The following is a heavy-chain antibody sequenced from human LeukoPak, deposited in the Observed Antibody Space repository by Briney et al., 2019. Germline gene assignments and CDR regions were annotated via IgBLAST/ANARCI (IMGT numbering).Heavy chain of an antibody. J-gene: IGHJ4*02. CDR1: GGSISSYY. CDR2: TYYSGST. V-gene: IGHV4-59*01. D-gene: IGHD3-3*01. Sequence: SETLSLTCTVSGGSISSYYWSWIRQPPGKGLEWIGYTYYSGSTNYNPSLKSRVTISVDTSKNQFSLKLSSVTAADTAVYYCARSLGYDFWSGWFYWGQGTLVTVSS. CDR3: ARSLGYDFWSGWFY.